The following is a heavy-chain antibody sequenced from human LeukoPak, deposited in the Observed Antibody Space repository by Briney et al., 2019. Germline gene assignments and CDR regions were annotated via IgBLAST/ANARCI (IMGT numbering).Heavy chain of an antibody. CDR3: AVQWLVPEAYAFDI. J-gene: IGHJ3*02. CDR2: IIPIFGTA. D-gene: IGHD6-19*01. Sequence: GASVKVSCKASGGTFSSYAISWVRQAPGQGLEWMGGIIPIFGTANYAQKFQGRVTITADESTSTAYMELSSLRSEDTAVYYCAVQWLVPEAYAFDIWGQGTMVTVSS. CDR1: GGTFSSYA. V-gene: IGHV1-69*13.